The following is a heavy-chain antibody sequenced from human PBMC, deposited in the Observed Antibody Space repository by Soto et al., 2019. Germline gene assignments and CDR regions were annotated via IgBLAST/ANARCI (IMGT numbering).Heavy chain of an antibody. D-gene: IGHD6-13*01. CDR2: IRSKAYGGTT. CDR3: TRDLVKYSSSWYGPGDY. V-gene: IGHV3-49*03. J-gene: IGHJ4*02. CDR1: GFTFGDYA. Sequence: GGSLRLSCTASGFTFGDYAMSWFRQAPGKGLEWVGFIRSKAYGGTTEYAASVKGRFTISRDDSKSIAYLQMNSLKTEDTAVYYCTRDLVKYSSSWYGPGDYWGQGTLVTVSS.